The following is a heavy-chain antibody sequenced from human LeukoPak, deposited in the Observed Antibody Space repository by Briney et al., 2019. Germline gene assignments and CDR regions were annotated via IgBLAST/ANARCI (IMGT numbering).Heavy chain of an antibody. Sequence: VISYDGNNNYYADSVKGRFTISRDNSKNKVYLQVNGVRPEDTAVYYCARTFEDFWTGVDYWGQGTLVTVSS. CDR2: ISYDGNNN. V-gene: IGHV3-30*03. J-gene: IGHJ4*02. CDR3: ARTFEDFWTGVDY. D-gene: IGHD3/OR15-3a*01.